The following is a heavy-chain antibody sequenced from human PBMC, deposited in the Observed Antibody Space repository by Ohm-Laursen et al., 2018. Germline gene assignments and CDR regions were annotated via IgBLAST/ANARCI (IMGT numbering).Heavy chain of an antibody. CDR2: IYTSGST. CDR3: ARGGYSYGLGNWYFDL. D-gene: IGHD5-18*01. Sequence: SETLSLTCTVSGGSINNYHWSWIRQPAGKGLEWIGRIYTSGSTNYNPSLKSRVTMSVDTSKNQFSLKLSSVTAADTAMYYCARGGYSYGLGNWYFDLWGRGTLVTVSS. V-gene: IGHV4-4*07. J-gene: IGHJ2*01. CDR1: GGSINNYH.